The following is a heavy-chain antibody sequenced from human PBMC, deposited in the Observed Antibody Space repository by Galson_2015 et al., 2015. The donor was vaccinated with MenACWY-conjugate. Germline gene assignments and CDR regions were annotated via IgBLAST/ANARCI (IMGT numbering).Heavy chain of an antibody. CDR2: ISSSGFTI. V-gene: IGHV3-48*03. CDR1: GFTLSSYD. J-gene: IGHJ4*02. CDR3: ATRSGDGGGGYCFDY. Sequence: SLRLSCAASGFTLSSYDMNWVRQAPGKGLEWVSYISSSGFTIYYADSVKGRFTISRDNAKNSLYLQMNSLRAEDSAVYYCATRSGDGGGGYCFDYWGQGTLVTVSS. D-gene: IGHD4-23*01.